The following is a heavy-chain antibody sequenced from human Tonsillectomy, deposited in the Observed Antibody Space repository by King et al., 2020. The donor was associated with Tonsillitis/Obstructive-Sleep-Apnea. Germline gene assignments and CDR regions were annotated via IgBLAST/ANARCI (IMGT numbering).Heavy chain of an antibody. D-gene: IGHD2-2*01. CDR1: GGTFSSYA. J-gene: IGHJ4*02. Sequence: QLVQSGAEVKKPGSSVKVSCKASGGTFSSYAISWVRQATGQGLEWMGGIIPIFGTANYAQKFQGRVTITADESTSTAYMELSSLRSEDTAVYYCASDGKPAAMFYYYYYWGQGTLVTVSS. V-gene: IGHV1-69*12. CDR3: ASDGKPAAMFYYYYY. CDR2: IIPIFGTA.